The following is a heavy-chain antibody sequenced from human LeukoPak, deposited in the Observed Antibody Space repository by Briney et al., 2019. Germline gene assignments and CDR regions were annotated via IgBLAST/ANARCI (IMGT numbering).Heavy chain of an antibody. D-gene: IGHD6-19*01. J-gene: IGHJ4*02. CDR1: GGSISNYY. CDR3: ARDLNVAVAGPIFDY. CDR2: IYTSGST. Sequence: SETLSLTRTVSGGSISNYYWSWIRQPAGKGLEWIGRIYTSGSTNYNPSLKSRVTMSVDTSKNQFSLELRSVTAADTAMYYCARDLNVAVAGPIFDYWGQGTLATVSS. V-gene: IGHV4-4*07.